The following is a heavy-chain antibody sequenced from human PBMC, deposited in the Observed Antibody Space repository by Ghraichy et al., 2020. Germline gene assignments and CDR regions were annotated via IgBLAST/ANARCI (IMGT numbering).Heavy chain of an antibody. J-gene: IGHJ5*02. CDR3: ARDCYEETSGGYCSGWFDP. D-gene: IGHD2-15*01. CDR1: GYTFTSYY. Sequence: ASVKVSCKASGYTFTSYYMHWVRQAPGQGLEWMGIINPSGGSTSYAQKFQGRVTMTRDTSTSTVYMELSSLRSEDTAVYYCARDCYEETSGGYCSGWFDPWGQGTLVTVSS. V-gene: IGHV1-46*01. CDR2: INPSGGST.